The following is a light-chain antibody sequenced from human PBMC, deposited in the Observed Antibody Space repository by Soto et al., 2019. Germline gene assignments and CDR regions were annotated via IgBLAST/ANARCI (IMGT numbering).Light chain of an antibody. J-gene: IGKJ5*01. CDR1: QGISSW. V-gene: IGKV1D-16*01. CDR3: KQYNSYHIT. CDR2: AES. Sequence: DIQRTQSPYSVSSSVGYRFTNTGLAIQGISSWLAWYQQKPGKDTKLLIYAESSLQSGVKSRFSGSGSGTEFALTISGLQPDDFASYYCKQYNSYHITFGQWTRLELK.